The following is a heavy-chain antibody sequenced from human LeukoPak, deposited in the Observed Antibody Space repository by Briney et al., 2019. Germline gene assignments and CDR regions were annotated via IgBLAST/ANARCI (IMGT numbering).Heavy chain of an antibody. CDR2: INEDGGGR. V-gene: IGHV3-7*01. D-gene: IGHD2-2*01. Sequence: GGSLRLSCAASGFTFSTYWMTWVRQAPGKGLEWVANINEDGGGRYYVDSVEGRFTISRDNAKNSVHLQMNSLRAEDTAVYYCARDLSQLTFDYWGQGTLVTVSS. J-gene: IGHJ4*02. CDR3: ARDLSQLTFDY. CDR1: GFTFSTYW.